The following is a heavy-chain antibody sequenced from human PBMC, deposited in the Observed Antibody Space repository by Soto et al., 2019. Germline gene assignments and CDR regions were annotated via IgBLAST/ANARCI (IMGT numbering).Heavy chain of an antibody. V-gene: IGHV4-59*08. J-gene: IGHJ4*02. Sequence: SETLSLTCTVSGGSISSYYWSWIRQPPGKGLEWIGYIYYSGSTNYNPSLKSRVTISVDTSKNQFSLKLSSVTAADTAVYYCARTIEMATILFDYWDQGTLVTVSS. CDR2: IYYSGST. D-gene: IGHD5-12*01. CDR1: GGSISSYY. CDR3: ARTIEMATILFDY.